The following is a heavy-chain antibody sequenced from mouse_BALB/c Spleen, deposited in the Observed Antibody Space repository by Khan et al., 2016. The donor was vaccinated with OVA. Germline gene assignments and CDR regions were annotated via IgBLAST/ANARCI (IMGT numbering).Heavy chain of an antibody. V-gene: IGHV9-3-1*01. CDR3: ASHPYCTYTIAY. CDR2: INTYTGEP. Sequence: QIQLVQSGPELKKPGETVKISCKASGYTFTKFGMNWVKQAPGKGLEWMGWINTYTGEPTYADDFKGRVAFSMENSASTAYLQINNLKAEDTATDFCASHPYCTYTIAYWGQGTSVTVSS. D-gene: IGHD2-10*01. CDR1: GYTFTKFG. J-gene: IGHJ4*01.